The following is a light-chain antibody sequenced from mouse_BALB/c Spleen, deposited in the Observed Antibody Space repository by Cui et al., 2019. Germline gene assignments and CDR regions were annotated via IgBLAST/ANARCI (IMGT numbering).Light chain of an antibody. V-gene: IGKV4-80*01. J-gene: IGKJ2*01. CDR3: HQWSSYPT. CDR2: STS. Sequence: QIVLTQSPAIMSASLGEEITLTCSASSSVSYMHWYQQKSGNSPKLLIYSTSNLASGVPSRFSGSGSGTFYSLTISSVEAEDAADYYCHQWSSYPTFGGGTKLEIK. CDR1: SSVSY.